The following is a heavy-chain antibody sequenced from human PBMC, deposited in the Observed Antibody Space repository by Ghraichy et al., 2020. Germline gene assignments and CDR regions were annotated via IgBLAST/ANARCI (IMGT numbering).Heavy chain of an antibody. CDR1: GFTFTNSW. V-gene: IGHV3-7*04. CDR2: IKPDGSET. Sequence: GGSLRLSCAASGFTFTNSWMTWVRQAPGKGLEWVANIKPDGSETYYVGSVKGRFIISRDNAKNSLYLQMNSLRAEDTAVYYCARDISGPGIIRGVIDYWGQGTLVTVSA. D-gene: IGHD3-10*01. J-gene: IGHJ4*02. CDR3: ARDISGPGIIRGVIDY.